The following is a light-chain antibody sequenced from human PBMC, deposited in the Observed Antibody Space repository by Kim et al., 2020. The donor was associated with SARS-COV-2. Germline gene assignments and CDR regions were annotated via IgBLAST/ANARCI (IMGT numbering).Light chain of an antibody. V-gene: IGKV4-1*01. CDR1: QSVLSSSNNKSY. Sequence: DIVMTQSPDSLTVSLGERATINCKSSQSVLSSSNNKSYLAWYQHKPGQPPKLLIYWASTRESGVPDRFSGSGSGTDFTLTISSLQAEDVAVCYCQQYYSTPPTFGQGAKVDIK. CDR3: QQYYSTPPT. J-gene: IGKJ1*01. CDR2: WAS.